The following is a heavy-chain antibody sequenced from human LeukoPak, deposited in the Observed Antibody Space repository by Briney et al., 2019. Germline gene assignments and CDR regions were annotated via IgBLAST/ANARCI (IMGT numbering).Heavy chain of an antibody. J-gene: IGHJ4*02. Sequence: PGGSLRLSCAASGFTFSSYWMHWVRQAPGKGLVWVSRINSDGSSTSYADSVKGRFTISRDKAKNTLYLQMNSLRAEDTAVYYCASFLYSSGDDVFDYWGQGTLVTVSS. V-gene: IGHV3-74*01. CDR1: GFTFSSYW. D-gene: IGHD6-19*01. CDR2: INSDGSST. CDR3: ASFLYSSGDDVFDY.